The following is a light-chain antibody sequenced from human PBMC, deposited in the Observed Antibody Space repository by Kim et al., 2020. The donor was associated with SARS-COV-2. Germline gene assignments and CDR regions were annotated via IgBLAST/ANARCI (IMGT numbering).Light chain of an antibody. CDR1: QSVRSY. CDR2: ETT. Sequence: ELVLTQTPATLSLSPGERATLTCRASQSVRSYLDWYQHKPGQAPRLLIYETTNRATDIPARFRGSGSGTDFTLTISSLEPEGFAVHYCKQRNNWPWTFRQGTQVDI. J-gene: IGKJ1*01. CDR3: KQRNNWPWT. V-gene: IGKV3-11*01.